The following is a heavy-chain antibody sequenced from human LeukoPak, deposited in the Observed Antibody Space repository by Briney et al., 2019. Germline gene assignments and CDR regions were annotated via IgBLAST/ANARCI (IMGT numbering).Heavy chain of an antibody. CDR1: GGSISSYY. J-gene: IGHJ4*02. D-gene: IGHD3-9*01. Sequence: SETLSLTCTVSGGSISSYYWSWIRQPPGKGLEWIGHIYYSGSTNYNLSLKSRVTISVDTSKNQFSLKLSSVTAADTAVYYCARFVTIRYFDWSYYFDYWGQGTLVTVSS. CDR3: ARFVTIRYFDWSYYFDY. CDR2: IYYSGST. V-gene: IGHV4-59*08.